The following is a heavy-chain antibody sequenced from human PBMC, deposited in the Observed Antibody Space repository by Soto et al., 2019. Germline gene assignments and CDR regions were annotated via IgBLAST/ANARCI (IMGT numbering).Heavy chain of an antibody. CDR1: GYTFTGYY. CDR3: ARGCSNTSGYPLYLLSF. Sequence: AXVKVSCKASGYTFTGYYMHWVRQAPGQGLEWMGWINPNSGGTNYAQKFQGWVTMTRDTSISTAYMEVSRLRSDDTAVYYCARGCSNTSGYPLYLLSFRGQGSTVT. V-gene: IGHV1-2*04. CDR2: INPNSGGT. J-gene: IGHJ6*02. D-gene: IGHD2-2*01.